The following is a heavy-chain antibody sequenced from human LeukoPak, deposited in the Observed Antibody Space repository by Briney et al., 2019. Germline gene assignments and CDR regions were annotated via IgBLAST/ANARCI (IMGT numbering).Heavy chain of an antibody. CDR1: GFPFSGYW. CDR2: IDDDGAGT. V-gene: IGHV3-74*01. Sequence: GGSLRLSCAASGFPFSGYWMHWVLQAPGKGLVWVSRIDDDGAGTTYADSVKGRFTISRDNAKNTLYLQMNSLRVEDTAVYYCARSASGYDAWGQGTLVTVSS. CDR3: ARSASGYDA. D-gene: IGHD5-12*01. J-gene: IGHJ5*02.